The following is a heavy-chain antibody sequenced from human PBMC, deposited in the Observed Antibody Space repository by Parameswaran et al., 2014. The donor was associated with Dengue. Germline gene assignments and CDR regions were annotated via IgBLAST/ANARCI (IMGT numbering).Heavy chain of an antibody. Sequence: RWIRQPPGKGLEWVSAISGSGGSTYYADSVKGRFTISRDNSKNTLYLQMNSLRAKDTAVYYCAKDLDDDSSGYYYPPIDYWGQGTLVTVSS. J-gene: IGHJ4*02. CDR3: AKDLDDDSSGYYYPPIDY. D-gene: IGHD3-22*01. CDR2: ISGSGGST. V-gene: IGHV3-23*01.